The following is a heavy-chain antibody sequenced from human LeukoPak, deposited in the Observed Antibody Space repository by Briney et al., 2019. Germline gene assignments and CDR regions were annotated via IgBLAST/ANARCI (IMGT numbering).Heavy chain of an antibody. CDR3: ASSTTDGSGWYSSFGAFDI. J-gene: IGHJ3*02. V-gene: IGHV5-51*01. D-gene: IGHD6-19*01. Sequence: GESLKISCKGSGYRFINYWIGWVRQMPGKGLEWMGIIYPADSDTRYSPSFQGQVTISADKSISTAYLQWSSLKASDTAMYYCASSTTDGSGWYSSFGAFDIWGQGTMVTVSS. CDR2: IYPADSDT. CDR1: GYRFINYW.